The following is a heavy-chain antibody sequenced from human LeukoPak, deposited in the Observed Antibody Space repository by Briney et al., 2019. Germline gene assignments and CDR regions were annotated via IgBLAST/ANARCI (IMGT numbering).Heavy chain of an antibody. Sequence: SETLSLTCAVYGESFSGYYWSWIRQPPGKGLEWIGEINHSGSTNYNPSLKSRVTISVDTSKNQFSLKLSSVTAADTAVYYCARAGSYGYGYWGQGTLVTVSS. CDR3: ARAGSYGYGY. J-gene: IGHJ4*02. CDR1: GESFSGYY. V-gene: IGHV4-34*01. CDR2: INHSGST. D-gene: IGHD5-18*01.